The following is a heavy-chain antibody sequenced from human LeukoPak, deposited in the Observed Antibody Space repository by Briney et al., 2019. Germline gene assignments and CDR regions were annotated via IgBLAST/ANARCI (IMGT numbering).Heavy chain of an antibody. D-gene: IGHD1-1*01. CDR3: ARNQHWPRDI. V-gene: IGHV3-7*01. J-gene: IGHJ4*02. Sequence: GGSLRLSCAASGFTFSNAWMSWVRQAPGKGLEWVANINKDGSDKYYMDSVTGRFSISRDNAKNSLSLQMNSLRVDDTAVYCCARNQHWPRDIWGQGILVTVSS. CDR2: INKDGSDK. CDR1: GFTFSNAW.